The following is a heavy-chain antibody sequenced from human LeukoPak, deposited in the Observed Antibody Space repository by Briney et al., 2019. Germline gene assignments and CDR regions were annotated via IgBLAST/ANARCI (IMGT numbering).Heavy chain of an antibody. CDR1: GGSISSYY. Sequence: SETLSLTCTVSGGSISSYYWSWIRQPAGKGLEWIGRIYTSGSTNYNPSLKSRVTMSVDTSKNQFSLKLSSVTAADTAVYYCARDRYDILTGYYDPTDWGQGTLVTVSS. D-gene: IGHD3-9*01. CDR3: ARDRYDILTGYYDPTD. V-gene: IGHV4-4*07. CDR2: IYTSGST. J-gene: IGHJ4*02.